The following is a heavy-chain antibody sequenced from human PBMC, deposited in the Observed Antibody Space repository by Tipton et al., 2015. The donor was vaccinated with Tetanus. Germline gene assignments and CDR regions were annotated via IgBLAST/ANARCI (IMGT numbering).Heavy chain of an antibody. D-gene: IGHD2-8*01. CDR2: IYYTGDT. CDR1: GGSIRSGGYY. CDR3: ARRLIQNWFSP. Sequence: TLSLTCTVSGGSIRSGGYYWTWIRQHPERGLEWIGYIYYTGDTYYNPSLKSRVTISVDTSKNQFSLKLTSLTAADTAVYFCARRLIQNWFSPWGQGALVYVS. J-gene: IGHJ5*02. V-gene: IGHV4-31*03.